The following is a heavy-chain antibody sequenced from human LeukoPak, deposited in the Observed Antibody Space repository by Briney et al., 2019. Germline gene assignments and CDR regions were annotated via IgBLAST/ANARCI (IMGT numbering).Heavy chain of an antibody. V-gene: IGHV3-30*04. CDR2: ISYDGSNK. Sequence: GGSLRLSCAASGFTFSSYAMHWVRQAPGKGREWVAVISYDGSNKYYADSVKGRFTISRDNSKNTLYLQMNSLRAEDTAVYYCAREGQQLALDYWGQGTLVSVPS. CDR3: AREGQQLALDY. D-gene: IGHD6-13*01. J-gene: IGHJ4*02. CDR1: GFTFSSYA.